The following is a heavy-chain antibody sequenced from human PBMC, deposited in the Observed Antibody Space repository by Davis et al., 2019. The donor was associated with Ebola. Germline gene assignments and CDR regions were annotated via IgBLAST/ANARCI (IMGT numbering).Heavy chain of an antibody. CDR1: GYTFTSYY. Sequence: ASVKVSCKASGYTFTSYYMHWVRQAPGQGLEWMGIINPSGGSTSYAQKFQGRLTITSDTSANTAYMELRSLRCEDTAVYYCARDGAHMGGYCSGGSCYRFYYWGQGTLVTVSS. CDR2: INPSGGST. V-gene: IGHV1-46*01. D-gene: IGHD2-15*01. CDR3: ARDGAHMGGYCSGGSCYRFYY. J-gene: IGHJ4*02.